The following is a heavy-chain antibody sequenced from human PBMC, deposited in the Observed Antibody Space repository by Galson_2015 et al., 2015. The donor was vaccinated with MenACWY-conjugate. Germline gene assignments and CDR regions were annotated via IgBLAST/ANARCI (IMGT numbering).Heavy chain of an antibody. Sequence: SLRLSCAASGFTFNNCWMSWVRQVPGKGPEWVANIKQDGSEKYYVDSVRGRVTISRDNAKSSLFLQMNSLRVEDTAVYYCSRDLVFYVSLNDCYSPYWVQGTLVTVSS. CDR1: GFTFNNCW. V-gene: IGHV3-7*03. J-gene: IGHJ4*02. D-gene: IGHD2-15*01. CDR2: IKQDGSEK. CDR3: SRDLVFYVSLNDCYSPY.